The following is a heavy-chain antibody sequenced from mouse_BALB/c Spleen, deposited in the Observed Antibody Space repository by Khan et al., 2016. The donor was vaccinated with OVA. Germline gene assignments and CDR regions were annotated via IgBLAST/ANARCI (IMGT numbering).Heavy chain of an antibody. CDR2: LNPGSSYT. CDR3: ARRNTVYTLDY. V-gene: IGHV1-4*01. CDR1: GYTFTSNT. J-gene: IGHJ4*01. Sequence: QVQLQQSGAELARPGASVKMSCKASGYTFTSNTMHWLKQRPGQGLEWIGYLNPGSSYTNYNQNFKAQATLTADKSSSTAYLQLSSLRSEDSVVYYGARRNTVYTLDYWGQGTSVTVSS.